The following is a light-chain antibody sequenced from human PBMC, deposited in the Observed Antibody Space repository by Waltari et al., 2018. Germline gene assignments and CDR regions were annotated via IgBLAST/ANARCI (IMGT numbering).Light chain of an antibody. CDR1: QSVSSSY. CDR3: QYYGSYT. CDR2: LAS. Sequence: ELVLTQSPGTLSLSPGERATLSCRASQSVSSSYLAWYQQKPGQAPRLLMYLASSRATGIPDRFSGSGSGTDFTLTISRLEPEDFAVYYCQYYGSYTFGQGTKLAI. J-gene: IGKJ2*01. V-gene: IGKV3-20*01.